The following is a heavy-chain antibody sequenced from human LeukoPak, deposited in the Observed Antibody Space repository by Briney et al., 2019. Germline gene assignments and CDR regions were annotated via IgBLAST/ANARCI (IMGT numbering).Heavy chain of an antibody. D-gene: IGHD5-18*01. J-gene: IGHJ5*02. V-gene: IGHV4-39*01. CDR2: SYYSGST. Sequence: SETLSLTCTVSGGSINNNKDYWGWVRQPLGKGLEWIGTSYYSGSTHYNSSLKSRVIISVDTSKNQFSLNLRSVTAADTAVHYCVRHRETWIQLWLGWFDPWGPGTLVTVSS. CDR3: VRHRETWIQLWLGWFDP. CDR1: GGSINNNKDY.